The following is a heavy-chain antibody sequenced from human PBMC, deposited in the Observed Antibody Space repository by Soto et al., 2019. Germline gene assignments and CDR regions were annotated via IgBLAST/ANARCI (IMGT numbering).Heavy chain of an antibody. CDR1: GASLSTYY. D-gene: IGHD2-8*02. J-gene: IGHJ5*02. CDR3: ARSYCPGGVCYPSGAFDP. Sequence: PSETLSLTCTVSGASLSTYYWNWIRQSPGKGLEWIGYIYYSGTTNYNPSLKSRVTISEDTSNNLFSLKLRSVTAADTAVYYCARSYCPGGVCYPSGAFDPWGQGTLVTVSS. V-gene: IGHV4-59*01. CDR2: IYYSGTT.